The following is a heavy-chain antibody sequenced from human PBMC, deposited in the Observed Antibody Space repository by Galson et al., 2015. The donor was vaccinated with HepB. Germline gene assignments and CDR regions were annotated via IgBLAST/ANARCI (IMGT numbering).Heavy chain of an antibody. CDR2: IVVGSGNT. V-gene: IGHV1-58*01. J-gene: IGHJ4*02. Sequence: SCKASGFTFTSSAVQWVRQARGQRLEWIGWIVVGSGNTNYAQKFQERVTITRDMSTSTAYMELSSLRSEDTAVYYCAADRSKLEWGGYWGQGTLVTVSS. CDR3: AADRSKLEWGGY. D-gene: IGHD2-15*01. CDR1: GFTFTSSA.